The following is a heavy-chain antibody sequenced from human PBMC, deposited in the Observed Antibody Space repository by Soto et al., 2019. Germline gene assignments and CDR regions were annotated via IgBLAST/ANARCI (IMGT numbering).Heavy chain of an antibody. D-gene: IGHD3-22*01. V-gene: IGHV3-48*01. J-gene: IGHJ5*02. CDR1: GLTLSTSS. Sequence: EVQLVESGGMLVQPGGSLRLSCAASGLTLSTSSMNWVRQAPGKGLEWVSYIRRHTSVTAYADSVKGRFTISRDSAKNSLYLQMDSLRVEDKAVYYCGKVAASGYYTVDRWGQGTLVTVSS. CDR2: IRRHTSVT. CDR3: GKVAASGYYTVDR.